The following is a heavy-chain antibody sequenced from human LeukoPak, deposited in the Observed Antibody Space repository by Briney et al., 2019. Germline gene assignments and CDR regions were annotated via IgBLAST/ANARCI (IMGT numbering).Heavy chain of an antibody. CDR1: GFTFSIFG. Sequence: GRALRLSCAASGFTFSIFGMHGVRQAPHEGLECVAVILYDASNKYYVDSVKGRFTIYRDNSKNTLYVQMNSLRDDDTAVYYCVRGVGVSRFNYLDPWGQGTLVIVSS. CDR2: ILYDASNK. D-gene: IGHD1-7*01. J-gene: IGHJ5*02. CDR3: VRGVGVSRFNYLDP. V-gene: IGHV3-33*08.